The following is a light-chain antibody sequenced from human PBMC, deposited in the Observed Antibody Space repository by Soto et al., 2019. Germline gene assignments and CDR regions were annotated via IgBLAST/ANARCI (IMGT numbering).Light chain of an antibody. J-gene: IGKJ1*01. V-gene: IGKV3-15*01. CDR1: QSVSSK. Sequence: EIVMTQSPATLSVSPGERATLSCRASQSVSSKLAWYQHKPGQAPRLLLYGASTRATGIPARFSGSGSGTEFTLIISSLQSEDFAVYYCQQYNNWPWTFGQGTKVEIK. CDR2: GAS. CDR3: QQYNNWPWT.